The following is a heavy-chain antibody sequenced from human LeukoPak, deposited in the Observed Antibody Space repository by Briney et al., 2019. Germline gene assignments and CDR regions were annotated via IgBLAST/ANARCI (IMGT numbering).Heavy chain of an antibody. CDR1: GFTFSSYA. CDR3: AKLREWELPDLFDY. Sequence: PGGSLRLSCAVSGFTFSSYAMSWVRQAPGKGLEWVSVISDSGTSTYYADSVKGRFTISRDNSKNTLYLQMNSLRAEDTAVYYCAKLREWELPDLFDYWGQGTLVTVSS. D-gene: IGHD1-26*01. J-gene: IGHJ4*02. V-gene: IGHV3-23*01. CDR2: ISDSGTST.